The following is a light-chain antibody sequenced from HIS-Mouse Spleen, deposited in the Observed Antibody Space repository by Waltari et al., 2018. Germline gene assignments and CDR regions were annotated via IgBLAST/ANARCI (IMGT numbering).Light chain of an antibody. CDR1: SSDVGGYNY. CDR2: DVS. Sequence: QSALTQPASVSGSPGQSITISCTGTSSDVGGYNYVSWYQQHPGKAPKLMIYDVSNRLSGVSNRFSGSKSGNPASLTISGLQAEDEADYYCSSYTSSSTLVFGGGTKLTVL. V-gene: IGLV2-14*03. J-gene: IGLJ3*02. CDR3: SSYTSSSTLV.